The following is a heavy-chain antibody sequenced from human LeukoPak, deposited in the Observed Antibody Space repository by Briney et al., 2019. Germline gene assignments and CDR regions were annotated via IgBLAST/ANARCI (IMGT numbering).Heavy chain of an antibody. CDR3: AREARYCSSTSCSRVDY. D-gene: IGHD2-2*01. CDR2: ISSSGSTI. J-gene: IGHJ4*02. CDR1: GFTFSSYA. V-gene: IGHV3-48*04. Sequence: GGSLRLSCAASGFTFSSYAMSWVRQAPGKGLEWVSYISSSGSTIYYADSVKGRFTISRDNAKNSLYLQMNSLRAEDTAVYYCAREARYCSSTSCSRVDYWGQGTLVTVSS.